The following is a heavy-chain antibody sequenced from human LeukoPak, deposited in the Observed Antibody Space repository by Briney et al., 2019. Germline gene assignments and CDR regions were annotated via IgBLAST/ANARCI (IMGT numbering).Heavy chain of an antibody. CDR3: TAKQWLVLDPRGFDY. CDR1: GFTFSNAW. D-gene: IGHD6-19*01. V-gene: IGHV3-15*01. J-gene: IGHJ4*02. CDR2: IKSKTDGGTT. Sequence: PGGSLRLSCAASGFTFSNAWMSWVRQAPGKGLEWVGRIKSKTDGGTTDYAAPVKGRFTISRDDSKNTLYLQMNSLKTEDTAVYYCTAKQWLVLDPRGFDYWGQGTLVTVSS.